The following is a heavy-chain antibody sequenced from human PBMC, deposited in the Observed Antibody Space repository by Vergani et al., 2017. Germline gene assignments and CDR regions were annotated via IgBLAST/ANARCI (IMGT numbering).Heavy chain of an antibody. CDR1: GFTFSSYW. V-gene: IGHV3-7*01. Sequence: EVQLVESGGGLVQPGGSLRLSCAASGFTFSSYWMSWVRQAPGKGLEWVANIKQDGSEKYYVDSVKGRFTISRDNAKNSLYLQMNSLRAEDRAGYYCARDSRPYYYDSSGYYHDYWGQGTLVTVSS. J-gene: IGHJ4*02. CDR2: IKQDGSEK. D-gene: IGHD3-22*01. CDR3: ARDSRPYYYDSSGYYHDY.